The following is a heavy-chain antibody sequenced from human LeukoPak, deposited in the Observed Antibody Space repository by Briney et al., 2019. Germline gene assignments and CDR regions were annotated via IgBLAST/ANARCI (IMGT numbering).Heavy chain of an antibody. D-gene: IGHD1-14*01. V-gene: IGHV4-34*01. J-gene: IGHJ4*02. CDR3: ARPSGATPFKRFDY. CDR2: IGHNGST. Sequence: GSLRLSCAASGFTFSSYAMSWVRQAPGKGLEWIGEIGHNGSTNYNPSLKGRLTISVDSSKNQYSLKLASVTAADTAVYYCARPSGATPFKRFDYWGQGTLVTVSS. CDR1: GFTFSSYA.